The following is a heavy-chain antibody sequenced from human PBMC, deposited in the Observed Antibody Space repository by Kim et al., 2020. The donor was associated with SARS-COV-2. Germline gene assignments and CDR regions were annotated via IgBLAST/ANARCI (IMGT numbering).Heavy chain of an antibody. CDR1: GYTFAAYG. CDR2: IGAYNGMS. J-gene: IGHJ6*02. CDR3: ARGGRGDHFYNGMDV. D-gene: IGHD2-21*02. Sequence: SVKVSCKASGYTFAAYGISWVRQARGQGLEWMGGIGAYNGMSDYGQTFHDRITMTTDISSTTAYLEVRSLRSDDTAIYYCARGGRGDHFYNGMDVWGQGTAVIVSS. V-gene: IGHV1-18*01.